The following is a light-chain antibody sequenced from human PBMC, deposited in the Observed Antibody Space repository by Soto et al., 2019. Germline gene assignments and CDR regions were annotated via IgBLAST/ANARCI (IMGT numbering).Light chain of an antibody. V-gene: IGKV3-20*01. Sequence: ESVLTQSPGNLSLSPGERATLSCRASQSVSSSYLVWYQQKPGQAPRLLISGASRATGIPDRFSGSGSGTDFTLTISRLEPEDFTVYYCQHYGSSSTFGPGTKVDIK. CDR2: GAS. CDR1: QSVSSSY. J-gene: IGKJ3*01. CDR3: QHYGSSST.